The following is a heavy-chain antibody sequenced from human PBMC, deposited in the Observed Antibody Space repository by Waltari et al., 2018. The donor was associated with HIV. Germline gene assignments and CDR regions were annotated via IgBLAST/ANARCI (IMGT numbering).Heavy chain of an antibody. V-gene: IGHV3-33*01. Sequence: AASGFIFSSYGMHWVRQAPGKGLEWVAVIWYDGTNKFYADSVKGRVTISRDTSKNTLYLQMNRLRAEDTAVYYCAREPDTTMSKGYFQHWGQGTLVTVSS. CDR1: GFIFSSYG. CDR3: AREPDTTMSKGYFQH. J-gene: IGHJ1*01. D-gene: IGHD5-18*01. CDR2: IWYDGTNK.